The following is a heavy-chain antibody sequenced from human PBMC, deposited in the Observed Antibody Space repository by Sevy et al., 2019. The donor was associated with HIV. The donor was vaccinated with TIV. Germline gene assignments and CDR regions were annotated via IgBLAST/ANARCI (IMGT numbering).Heavy chain of an antibody. CDR3: ARVGFNWNDVDY. D-gene: IGHD1-20*01. CDR2: IYYSGST. Sequence: SETLSLTCTVSGGSISTSSYYWGWIRQPPGKGLEWIGYIYYSGSTNYNPSLKSRVTISVDTSKNQFSLKLRSVTAADTAVYYCARVGFNWNDVDYWGQGTLVTVSS. V-gene: IGHV4-61*05. J-gene: IGHJ4*02. CDR1: GGSISTSSYY.